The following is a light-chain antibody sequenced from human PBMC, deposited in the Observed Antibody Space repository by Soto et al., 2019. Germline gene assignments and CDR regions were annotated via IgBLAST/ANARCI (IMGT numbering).Light chain of an antibody. Sequence: VLTQSPGTLSLSPGXRATLSCRASPSVTSNSLAWYQQKRGQPPRFLIFGATSRATGIPDRFSGSGSGTDFTLTISRLEPEDSAVYYCHQHSNSPFTFGPGTKVDIK. CDR1: PSVTSNS. V-gene: IGKV3-20*01. CDR3: HQHSNSPFT. CDR2: GAT. J-gene: IGKJ3*01.